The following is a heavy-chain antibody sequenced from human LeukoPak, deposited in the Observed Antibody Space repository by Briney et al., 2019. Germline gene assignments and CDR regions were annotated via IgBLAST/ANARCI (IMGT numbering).Heavy chain of an antibody. CDR3: ARLGSGYYSSWYDY. D-gene: IGHD3-3*01. V-gene: IGHV3-21*01. Sequence: GGSLRLSCAASGFTLSSYTMNWVRQAPGKGLEWVSSITSTSRYIYYADSVKGRFTISRDNAKNSLYLQMNSLRAEDTAVYYCARLGSGYYSSWYDYWGQGTLVTVSS. J-gene: IGHJ4*02. CDR2: ITSTSRYI. CDR1: GFTLSSYT.